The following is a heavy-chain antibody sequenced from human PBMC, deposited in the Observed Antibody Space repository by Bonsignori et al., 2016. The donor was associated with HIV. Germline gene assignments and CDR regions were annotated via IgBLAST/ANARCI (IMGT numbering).Heavy chain of an antibody. D-gene: IGHD6-6*01. Sequence: WIRQPPGKGLEWIGDINHSGSTNCNPSLKSRITISLDTSKNQFSLNLSSVTAADTAVYYCARGLRGDSSSYYFDYWGQGTLVTVSS. CDR3: ARGLRGDSSSYYFDY. CDR2: INHSGST. J-gene: IGHJ4*02. V-gene: IGHV4-34*01.